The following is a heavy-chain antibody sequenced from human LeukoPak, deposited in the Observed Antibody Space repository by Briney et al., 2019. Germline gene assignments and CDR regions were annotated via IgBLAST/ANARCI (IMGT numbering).Heavy chain of an antibody. CDR2: INPNSGGT. V-gene: IGHV1-2*02. D-gene: IGHD2-2*02. CDR1: GYTFTGDN. J-gene: IGHJ4*02. Sequence: ASVKVSCKASGYTFTGDNMHWVRQAPGQGLEWMGWINPNSGGTNYAQKFQGRVTMTRDTSISTAYMELSRLRSDDTAAYYCARRYCSSTSWYSPFDYWGQGTLVTVSS. CDR3: ARRYCSSTSWYSPFDY.